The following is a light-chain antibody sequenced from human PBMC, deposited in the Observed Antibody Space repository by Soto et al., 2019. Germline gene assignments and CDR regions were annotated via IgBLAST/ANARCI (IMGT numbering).Light chain of an antibody. V-gene: IGKV3-11*01. CDR1: QSFRGL. J-gene: IGKJ5*01. CDR3: QQRHMWTIT. Sequence: EVVLTQSPVNLSLSPGEGATLSCRASQSFRGLLAWYQQKPGQAPRLLIYDAYNRDTGIPPRFSGSGSGTEFTLTISSLEPEDSAVYYCQQRHMWTITFGQGTRLEIK. CDR2: DAY.